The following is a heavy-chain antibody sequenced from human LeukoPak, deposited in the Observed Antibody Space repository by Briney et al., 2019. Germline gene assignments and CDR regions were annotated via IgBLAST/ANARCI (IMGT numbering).Heavy chain of an antibody. CDR3: AKSGVVRYYYYYYMDV. Sequence: GGSLRLSCAASGFTFSSYAMSWVRQAPGKGLEWVSAISGSGGSTYYADSVKGRFTISRDDSKNTLYLQMNSLRAEDTAVYYCAKSGVVRYYYYYYMDVWGKGTTVTVSS. D-gene: IGHD3-22*01. J-gene: IGHJ6*03. CDR2: ISGSGGST. V-gene: IGHV3-23*01. CDR1: GFTFSSYA.